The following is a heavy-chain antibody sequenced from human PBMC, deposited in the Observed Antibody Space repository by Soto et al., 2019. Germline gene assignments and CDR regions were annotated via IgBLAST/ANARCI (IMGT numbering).Heavy chain of an antibody. J-gene: IGHJ4*02. CDR1: GFTVSRDY. CDR2: IYTGGST. V-gene: IGHV3-53*01. Sequence: GGSLRLSCAASGFTVSRDYMSWVRQAPGKGLEWVSVIYTGGSTYYADSVKGRFTFSRDNSKNTLYLQMNSLRAEDTAVYYCARSTHDYGDYLSATYFDYWGQGTLVTVS. D-gene: IGHD4-17*01. CDR3: ARSTHDYGDYLSATYFDY.